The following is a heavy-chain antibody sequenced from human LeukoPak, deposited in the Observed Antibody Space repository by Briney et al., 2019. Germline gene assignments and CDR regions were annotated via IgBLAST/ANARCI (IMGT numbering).Heavy chain of an antibody. V-gene: IGHV3-53*01. CDR1: GFTVSSNS. CDR2: IYSGGDT. J-gene: IGHJ4*02. CDR3: ARDYDGFDY. Sequence: SGGSLRLSCAASGFTVSSNSMSWVRQAPAPGLEWVSVIYSGGDTYYADSVKGRFTISRDNSKNTLYLQMNSLRAEDTAVYYCARDYDGFDYWGQGTLVTVSS. D-gene: IGHD3-22*01.